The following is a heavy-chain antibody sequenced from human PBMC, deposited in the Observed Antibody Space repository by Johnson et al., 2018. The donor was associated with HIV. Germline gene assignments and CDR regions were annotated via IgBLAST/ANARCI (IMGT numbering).Heavy chain of an antibody. D-gene: IGHD6-19*01. J-gene: IGHJ3*02. CDR3: ARVRRSGWFDNDAFDI. CDR1: GFTFDDYG. Sequence: VQLVESGGGLVQPGGSLRLSCAASGFTFDDYGMSWVRQAPGKGLEWVSGINWNGGSTGYADSVKGRFTISRDNSKNTLFRLMSSLRADDTPVYYCARVRRSGWFDNDAFDIWGQGTMVTVSS. CDR2: INWNGGST. V-gene: IGHV3-20*04.